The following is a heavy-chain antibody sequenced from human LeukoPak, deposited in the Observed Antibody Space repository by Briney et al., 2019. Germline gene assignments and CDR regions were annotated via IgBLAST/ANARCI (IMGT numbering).Heavy chain of an antibody. J-gene: IGHJ4*02. D-gene: IGHD3-9*01. CDR1: GYTFTSYG. V-gene: IGHV1-18*01. CDR3: ARGRYYDILTGYTIDY. CDR2: ITAYNGNT. Sequence: ASVKVSCKASGYTFTSYGISWVRQAPGQGLEWMGWITAYNGNTNYAQKLQGRVTMTTDTSTSTAYMELRSLRSDDTAVYYCARGRYYDILTGYTIDYWGQGTLVTLSS.